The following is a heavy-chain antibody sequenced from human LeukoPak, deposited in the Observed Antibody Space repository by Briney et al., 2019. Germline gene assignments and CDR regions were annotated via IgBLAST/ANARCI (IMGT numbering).Heavy chain of an antibody. J-gene: IGHJ4*02. D-gene: IGHD3-10*01. V-gene: IGHV3-23*01. CDR3: ARAGGHE. CDR1: GXTXXXYA. CDR2: ISGSGGST. Sequence: SXXXSXXAXGXTXXXYAMSWVRQAPGKGVEWVSAISGSGGSTYYADSVKGGFTISRDNSKNTLYLQMNSLRAEDTAVYYCARAGGHEWGQGTLVTVSS.